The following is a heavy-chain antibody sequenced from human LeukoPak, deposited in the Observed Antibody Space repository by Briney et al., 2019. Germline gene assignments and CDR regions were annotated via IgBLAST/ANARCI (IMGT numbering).Heavy chain of an antibody. J-gene: IGHJ3*02. D-gene: IGHD4-17*01. V-gene: IGHV1-69*02. CDR1: GGTFSSYT. Sequence: ASVKVSCKASGGTFSSYTIGWVRQAPGQGLEWMGRIIPILGIANYAQKFQGRVTITADKSTSTAYMELSSLRSEDTAVYYCARSAYGDYPAAAFDIWGQGTMVTVSS. CDR3: ARSAYGDYPAAAFDI. CDR2: IIPILGIA.